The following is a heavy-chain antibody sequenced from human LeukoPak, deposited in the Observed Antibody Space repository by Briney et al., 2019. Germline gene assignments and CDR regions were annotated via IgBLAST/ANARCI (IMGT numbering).Heavy chain of an antibody. Sequence: SETLSLTCTISSGSISNYYWSWIRQPPGKGLEWIGYIYYSGSTYYNPSLKSRVTISVDTSKNQFSLKLSSVTAADTAVYYCARSDYGDYPVDYWGQGTLVTVSS. V-gene: IGHV4-59*06. CDR2: IYYSGST. J-gene: IGHJ4*02. CDR3: ARSDYGDYPVDY. D-gene: IGHD4-17*01. CDR1: SGSISNYY.